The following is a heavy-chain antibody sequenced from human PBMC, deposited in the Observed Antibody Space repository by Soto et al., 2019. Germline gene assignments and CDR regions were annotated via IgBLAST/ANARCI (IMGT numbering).Heavy chain of an antibody. CDR2: INPDSGNT. J-gene: IGHJ4*02. D-gene: IGHD1-26*01. CDR1: GYTFTSYA. Sequence: QVQLVQSGAEEKKPGASVKVSRKASGYTFTSYAVHWVRQAPGQGLEWMGSINPDSGNTKYSQKFRGRVTITRDTSASIAYMELGSLRSEDTAVYYCARVDGTYWGQGALVTVSS. CDR3: ARVDGTY. V-gene: IGHV1-3*05.